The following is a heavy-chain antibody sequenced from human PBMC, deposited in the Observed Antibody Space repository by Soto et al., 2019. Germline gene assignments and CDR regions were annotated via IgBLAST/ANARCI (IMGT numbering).Heavy chain of an antibody. CDR1: GYRFTSYW. V-gene: IGHV5-51*01. CDR3: ARHKYGYCSGGSCYEPEYYYYYYMDV. Sequence: PGESLKISCKGSGYRFTSYWIGWVRQMPGKGLEWMGIIYPGDSDTRYSPSFQGQVTISADKSISTAYLQWSSLKASDTAMYYCARHKYGYCSGGSCYEPEYYYYYYMDVWGKGTTVTVSS. D-gene: IGHD2-15*01. CDR2: IYPGDSDT. J-gene: IGHJ6*03.